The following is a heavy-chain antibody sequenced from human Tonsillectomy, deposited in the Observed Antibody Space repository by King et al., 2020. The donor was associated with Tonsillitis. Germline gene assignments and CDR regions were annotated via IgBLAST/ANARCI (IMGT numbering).Heavy chain of an antibody. CDR3: AVSYCGGDCYFRYWYFDL. J-gene: IGHJ2*01. V-gene: IGHV1-2*02. D-gene: IGHD2-21*01. CDR1: GYTFTGYY. Sequence: VQLVESGAEVKKPGASVKVSCKASGYTFTGYYMHWVRQAPGQGLEWMGWINPNSGGTNYAQKFQGRVTMTRDTSISTAYMELSRLRSDGTAVYYGAVSYCGGDCYFRYWYFDLWGRGTLVTVSS. CDR2: INPNSGGT.